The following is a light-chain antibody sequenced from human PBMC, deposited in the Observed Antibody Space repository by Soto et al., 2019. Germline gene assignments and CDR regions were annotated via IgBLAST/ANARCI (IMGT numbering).Light chain of an antibody. J-gene: IGKJ2*01. CDR1: QSVSSSY. V-gene: IGKV3-20*01. CDR3: QEYSSSPLYT. CDR2: GAS. Sequence: EIVLTQSPGTLSLSPGERATLSCRASQSVSSSYLAWYQQKPGQAPRLLIYGASSRATGIPDRFSGSGSGTDFPLTIRRLEPEDFAVYYWQEYSSSPLYTFGQGTKLESK.